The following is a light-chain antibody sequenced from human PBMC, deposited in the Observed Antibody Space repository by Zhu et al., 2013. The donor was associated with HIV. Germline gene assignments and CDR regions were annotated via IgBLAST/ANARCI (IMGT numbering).Light chain of an antibody. CDR1: QAVPSNY. CDR3: HQYGSSPPVT. CDR2: RAS. J-gene: IGKJ3*01. V-gene: IGKV3-20*01. Sequence: EIVLTQSPDTLSLSPGERATLSCRASQAVPSNYLSWYQQKPGQAPRLLIYRASGRATDIPVRFSGSGSGTDFTLTISRLEPEDSAVYYCHQYGSSPPVTFGPGTQSGYQT.